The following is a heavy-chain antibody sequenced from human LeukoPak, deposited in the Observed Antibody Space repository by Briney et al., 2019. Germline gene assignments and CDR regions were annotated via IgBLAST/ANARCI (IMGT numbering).Heavy chain of an antibody. Sequence: GASVKVSCKASGYTFTSYGISWVRQAPGQGLEWMGWISAYNGNTNYAQKLQGRVTMTTDTSTSTAYMELRSLRSDDTAVYYCARVDIVVVVAATTGSIAFYIWGQGTMVTVSS. V-gene: IGHV1-18*04. CDR3: ARVDIVVVVAATTGSIAFYI. CDR1: GYTFTSYG. CDR2: ISAYNGNT. D-gene: IGHD2-15*01. J-gene: IGHJ3*02.